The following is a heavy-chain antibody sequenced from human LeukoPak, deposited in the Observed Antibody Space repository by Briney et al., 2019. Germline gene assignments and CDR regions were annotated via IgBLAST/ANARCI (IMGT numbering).Heavy chain of an antibody. J-gene: IGHJ4*02. CDR3: ARDRGSYFDY. CDR1: GYTFTNYG. Sequence: ASVKVSCKASGYTFTNYGISWVRQAPGQGLEWMGWISGYNGNTNYAQKFQGRVTMTTDTSTNTAYMELRSLRSDDTAVYYCARDRGSYFDYWGQGTLVTVSS. V-gene: IGHV1-18*01. D-gene: IGHD1-26*01. CDR2: ISGYNGNT.